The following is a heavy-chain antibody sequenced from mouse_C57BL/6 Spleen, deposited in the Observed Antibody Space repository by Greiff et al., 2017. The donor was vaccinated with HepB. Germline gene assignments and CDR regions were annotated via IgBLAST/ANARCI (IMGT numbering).Heavy chain of an antibody. V-gene: IGHV1-64*01. J-gene: IGHJ2*01. CDR2: IHPNSGST. CDR1: GYTFTSYW. Sequence: QVHVKQPGAELVKPGASVKLSCKASGYTFTSYWMHWVKQRPGQGLEWIGMIHPNSGSTNYNEKFKSKATLTVDKSSSTAYMQLSSLTSEDSAVYYCARSYGSSYVYYFDYWGQGTTLTVSS. CDR3: ARSYGSSYVYYFDY. D-gene: IGHD1-1*01.